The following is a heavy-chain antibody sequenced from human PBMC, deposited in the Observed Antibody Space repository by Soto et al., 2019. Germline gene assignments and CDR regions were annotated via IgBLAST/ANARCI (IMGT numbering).Heavy chain of an antibody. CDR3: AHSRNLITEVAQVWDFDY. D-gene: IGHD3-10*01. J-gene: IGHJ4*02. Sequence: QINLKESGPTLVKPTQPLTLTCSFSGFSLTTAGVGVGWVRQSPGESLEGLALIYWDDDERYSPSLKTRLTITQDTSKCQVVLKMTSVAPVDTATYYCAHSRNLITEVAQVWDFDYWGQGTLVTVSS. CDR1: GFSLTTAGVG. CDR2: IYWDDDE. V-gene: IGHV2-5*02.